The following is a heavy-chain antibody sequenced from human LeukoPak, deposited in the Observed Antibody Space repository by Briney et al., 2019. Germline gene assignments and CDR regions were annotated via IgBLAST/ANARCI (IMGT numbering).Heavy chain of an antibody. V-gene: IGHV3-48*04. CDR1: GFTFSSYS. D-gene: IGHD3-9*01. CDR3: AKDRGPLRYFAAGGY. Sequence: HPGGSLRLSCAASGFTFSSYSMNWVRQAPGKGLEWVSYISSSSSTIYYADSVKGRFTISRDNAKNSLYLQMNSLRAEDTAVYYCAKDRGPLRYFAAGGYWGQGTLVTVSS. J-gene: IGHJ4*02. CDR2: ISSSSSTI.